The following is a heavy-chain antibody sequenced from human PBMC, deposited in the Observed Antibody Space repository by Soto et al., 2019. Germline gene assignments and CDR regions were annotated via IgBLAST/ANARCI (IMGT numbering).Heavy chain of an antibody. V-gene: IGHV3-30-3*01. D-gene: IGHD3-10*01. J-gene: IGHJ4*02. Sequence: GGSLRLSCAASGFTFSSYAMHWVRQAPGKGLEWVAVISYDGSNKYYADSVKGRFTISRDNSKNTLYLQMNSLRAEDTAVYYCAQGGLMVRGPNPGDYFDYWGQGTLVTVSS. CDR2: ISYDGSNK. CDR3: AQGGLMVRGPNPGDYFDY. CDR1: GFTFSSYA.